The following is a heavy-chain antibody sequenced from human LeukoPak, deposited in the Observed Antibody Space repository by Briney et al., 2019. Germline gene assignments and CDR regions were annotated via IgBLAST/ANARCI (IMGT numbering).Heavy chain of an antibody. Sequence: GGSLRLSCAASGFTFDDYAMHWVRQAPGKGLEWVSGISWNSGSTGYADSVKGRFTISRDNAQNSLYLQMNSLRAEDTALYYRARVASNYDFDYWGQGTLVSVSS. J-gene: IGHJ4*02. D-gene: IGHD4-11*01. CDR2: ISWNSGST. V-gene: IGHV3-9*01. CDR1: GFTFDDYA. CDR3: ARVASNYDFDY.